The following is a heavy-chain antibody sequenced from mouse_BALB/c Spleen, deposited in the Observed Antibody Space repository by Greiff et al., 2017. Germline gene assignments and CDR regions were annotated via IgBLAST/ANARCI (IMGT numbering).Heavy chain of an antibody. V-gene: IGHV3-2*02. CDR3: ARWGSLGRHWYFDV. J-gene: IGHJ1*01. CDR2: ISYSGST. D-gene: IGHD4-1*01. Sequence: EVKLQESGPGLVKPSQSLSLTCTVTGYSITSDYAWNWIRQFPGNKLEWMGYISYSGSTSYNPSLKSRISITRDTSKNQFFLQLNSVTTEDTATYYCARWGSLGRHWYFDVWGAGTTVTVSS. CDR1: GYSITSDYA.